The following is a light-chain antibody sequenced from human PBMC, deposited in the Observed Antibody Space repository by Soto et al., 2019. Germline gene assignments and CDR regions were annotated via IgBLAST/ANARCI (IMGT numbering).Light chain of an antibody. V-gene: IGKV3-20*01. J-gene: IGKJ3*01. CDR3: QQYGSSPVFP. CDR2: GAS. Sequence: EIVLTQSPGTLSLSPGERATLSCRASQSVSCSYLAWYQQKPGQAPRLLIYGASSRATGIPDRFSGSGSGTDFTLTISRLEPEDFTVYYCQQYGSSPVFPFGPGTKVDIK. CDR1: QSVSCSY.